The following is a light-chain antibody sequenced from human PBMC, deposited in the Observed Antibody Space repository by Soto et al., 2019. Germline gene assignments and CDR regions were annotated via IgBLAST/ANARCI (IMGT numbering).Light chain of an antibody. CDR2: AAS. V-gene: IGKV1-27*01. J-gene: IGKJ1*01. CDR3: QQYGSSQS. Sequence: DIQMTQSPSSLSASVGDRVTITCRASQGISNYLAWYQQKPGKVPKLLIYAASTLQSGVPSRFSGSGSGTDFTLTISSLQPEDVATYYCQQYGSSQSFGQGTKVEIK. CDR1: QGISNY.